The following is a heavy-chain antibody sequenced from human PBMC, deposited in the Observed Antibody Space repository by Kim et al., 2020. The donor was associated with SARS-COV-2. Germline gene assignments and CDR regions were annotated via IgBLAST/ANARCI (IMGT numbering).Heavy chain of an antibody. D-gene: IGHD2-2*01. V-gene: IGHV1-3*01. CDR1: GYTFTSYA. J-gene: IGHJ5*02. Sequence: ASVKVSCKASGYTFTSYAMHWVRQAPGQRLEWMGWINAGNGNTKYSQKFQGRVTITRDTSASTAYMELSSLRSEDTAVYYCARENGDIVVVPAAPTYNWFDPWGQGTLVTVSS. CDR2: INAGNGNT. CDR3: ARENGDIVVVPAAPTYNWFDP.